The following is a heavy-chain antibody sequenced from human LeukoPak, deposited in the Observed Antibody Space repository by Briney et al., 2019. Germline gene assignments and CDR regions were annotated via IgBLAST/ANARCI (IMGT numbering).Heavy chain of an antibody. CDR1: GFIFSSNW. V-gene: IGHV3-74*01. J-gene: IGHJ4*02. Sequence: GGSLRLSCAASGFIFSSNWMHWVRQAPGKGLVWVSRINEDGSITNHADSVKGRFTISRDNAKNTLYMQMNSLRAEDTAVYYCVRDLGGRSGHRGQGTLVTVSS. CDR2: INEDGSIT. CDR3: VRDLGGRSGH. D-gene: IGHD1-26*01.